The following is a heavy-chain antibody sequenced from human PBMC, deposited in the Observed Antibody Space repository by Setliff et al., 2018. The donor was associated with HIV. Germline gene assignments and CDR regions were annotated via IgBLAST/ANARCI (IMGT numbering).Heavy chain of an antibody. CDR2: IYPDDSNI. J-gene: IGHJ6*02. CDR3: ASLQPDAVDV. Sequence: GESLKISCKAVDYTFTTYWIGWVRQMPGEGLEWMGIIYPDDSNIRYNPSFQGQVIISADKSISTAYLQWSSLKASDTAMYYCASLQPDAVDVWGQGTTVTVSS. CDR1: DYTFTTYW. V-gene: IGHV5-51*01.